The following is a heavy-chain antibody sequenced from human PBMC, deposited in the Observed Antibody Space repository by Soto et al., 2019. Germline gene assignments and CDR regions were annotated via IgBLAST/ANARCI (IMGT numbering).Heavy chain of an antibody. CDR2: INHSGSS. V-gene: IGHV4-34*01. Sequence: ETLSLTCAVYGGSFSGYYWSWIRQSPGKGLEWIGEINHSGSSISNPSLKSRVTISVDTSKNQFSLKLRSVTAADTAAYYCARGISLIVEVHRDAPDKYYFESWSQGTLVTVSS. CDR1: GGSFSGYY. D-gene: IGHD2-15*01. J-gene: IGHJ4*02. CDR3: ARGISLIVEVHRDAPDKYYFES.